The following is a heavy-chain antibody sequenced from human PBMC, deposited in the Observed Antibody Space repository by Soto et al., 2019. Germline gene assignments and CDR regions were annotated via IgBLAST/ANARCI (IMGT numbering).Heavy chain of an antibody. Sequence: QVQLVQSGAEVKKPGASVKVSCKASGYTFTSYYMHWVRQAPGQGLEWMGIINPSGGSTSYAQKFQGRVTMTRXXSXSXXYMELSSLRSEDTAVYYCARVRRDGYNSPYYGMDVWGQGTTVTVSS. CDR1: GYTFTSYY. J-gene: IGHJ6*02. D-gene: IGHD5-12*01. CDR3: ARVRRDGYNSPYYGMDV. V-gene: IGHV1-46*03. CDR2: INPSGGST.